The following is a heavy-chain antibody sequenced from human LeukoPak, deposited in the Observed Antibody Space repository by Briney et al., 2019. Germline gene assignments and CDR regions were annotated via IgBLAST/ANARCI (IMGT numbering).Heavy chain of an antibody. CDR2: ITKYDGRL. V-gene: IGHV3-23*01. Sequence: GGSLRLSWAVSGFAVHTFAMGWARQPAGKGLEWLASITKYDGRLYYADSVRGRFTISRDTSQNELYLQMNSLRVDDSAIYYCAKDHSADGWPTFEYWGRGTLVTVSS. D-gene: IGHD5-24*01. J-gene: IGHJ4*02. CDR1: GFAVHTFA. CDR3: AKDHSADGWPTFEY.